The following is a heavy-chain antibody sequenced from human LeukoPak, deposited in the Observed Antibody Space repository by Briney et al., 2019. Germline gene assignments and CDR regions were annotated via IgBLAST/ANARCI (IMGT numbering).Heavy chain of an antibody. CDR2: IRSKPNFYAT. CDR1: GFTFSVST. J-gene: IGHJ3*02. V-gene: IGHV3-73*01. CDR3: TRLGYGI. Sequence: PGGSLKLSCAASGFTFSVSTIHWVRQASGKGLEWVGRIRSKPNFYATAYAASVKGRSTISRDDSRNTAYLQMNNVKAEDTAVYYCTRLGYGIWGQGTMVTVSS. D-gene: IGHD1-1*01.